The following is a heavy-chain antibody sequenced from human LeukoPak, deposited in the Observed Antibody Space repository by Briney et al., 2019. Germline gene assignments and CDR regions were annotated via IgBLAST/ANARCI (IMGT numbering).Heavy chain of an antibody. D-gene: IGHD6-19*01. V-gene: IGHV3-48*01. J-gene: IGHJ6*02. CDR3: AKGRGRAGTQNYYYYYGMDV. CDR1: GFTFRSHS. Sequence: PGGSLRLSCTASGFTFRSHSMIWVRQAPGKGLEWISYISGSSGTIYYADSVKGRFIISRDNDKNSLYLQMNSLRVEDTALYYCAKGRGRAGTQNYYYYYGMDVWGQGTTVTVSS. CDR2: ISGSSGTI.